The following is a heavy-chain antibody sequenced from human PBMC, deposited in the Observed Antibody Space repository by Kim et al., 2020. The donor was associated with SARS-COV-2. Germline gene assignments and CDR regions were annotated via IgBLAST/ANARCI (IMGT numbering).Heavy chain of an antibody. V-gene: IGHV4-39*02. J-gene: IGHJ6*02. CDR2: IYYTGST. CDR3: GADTYGMDV. D-gene: IGHD3-10*01. Sequence: SETLSLTCTVSGGSISNTYYWGWIRQPPGKGLECIGLIYYTGSTYYNPSLKSRVAISLDTSQNHFSLRLTSLTAADTAVYYCGADTYGMDVWGQGTTVTV. CDR1: GGSISNTYY.